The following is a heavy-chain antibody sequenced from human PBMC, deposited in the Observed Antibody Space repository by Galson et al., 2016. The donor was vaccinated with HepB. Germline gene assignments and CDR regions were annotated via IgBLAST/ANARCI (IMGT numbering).Heavy chain of an antibody. CDR1: GLTFSNFA. CDR2: IWYDGTSE. D-gene: IGHD2-15*01. J-gene: IGHJ5*02. V-gene: IGHV3-33*06. CDR3: AKRYCSGGSCYHVDH. Sequence: SLRHSCAASGLTFSNFAMHWVRQAPGKGLEWVAVIWYDGTSEYYVDSVKGRFTISRDNSKNTLNLQMNSLRAEDTAVYYCAKRYCSGGSCYHVDHWGQGTLVTVSS.